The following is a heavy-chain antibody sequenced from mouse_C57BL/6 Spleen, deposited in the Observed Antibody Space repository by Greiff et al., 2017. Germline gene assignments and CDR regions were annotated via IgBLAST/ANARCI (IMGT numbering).Heavy chain of an antibody. CDR2: IYPRSGNT. CDR3: ARDGAGTWYFDY. V-gene: IGHV1-81*01. Sequence: QVQLQQSGAELARPGASVKLSCKASGYTFTSYGISWVKQRTGQGLEWIGEIYPRSGNTYYNEKFKGKATLTADKSSSTAYMELRSLTSEDSAVYFCARDGAGTWYFDYWGQGTTLTVSS. CDR1: GYTFTSYG. D-gene: IGHD4-1*01. J-gene: IGHJ2*01.